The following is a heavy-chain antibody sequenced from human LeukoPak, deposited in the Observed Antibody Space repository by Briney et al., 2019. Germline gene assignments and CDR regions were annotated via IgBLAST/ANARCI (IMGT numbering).Heavy chain of an antibody. CDR1: SGSISTSNYY. CDR2: INHSGST. CDR3: ARTVPYYYYMDV. Sequence: PSETLSLTCTVSSGSISTSNYYWGWIRQPPGKGLEWIGEINHSGSTNYNPSLKSRVTISVDTSKNQFSLKLSSVTAADTAVYYCARTVPYYYYMDVWGKGTTVTISS. J-gene: IGHJ6*03. V-gene: IGHV4-39*07.